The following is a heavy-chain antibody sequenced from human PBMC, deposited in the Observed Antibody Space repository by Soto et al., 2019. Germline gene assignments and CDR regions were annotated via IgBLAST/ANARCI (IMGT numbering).Heavy chain of an antibody. CDR2: IIPILGIA. V-gene: IGHV1-69*02. CDR1: GGTFSSYT. CDR3: GRVYYYGSGRGAFDI. J-gene: IGHJ3*02. Sequence: QVQLVQSGAEVKKPGSSVKVSCKASGGTFSSYTISWVRQAPGQELEWMGRIIPILGIANYAQKFQGRVTIXXDXSKXTAYMELRSLRSEDTVVYYCGRVYYYGSGRGAFDIWGQGTMVTVSS. D-gene: IGHD3-10*01.